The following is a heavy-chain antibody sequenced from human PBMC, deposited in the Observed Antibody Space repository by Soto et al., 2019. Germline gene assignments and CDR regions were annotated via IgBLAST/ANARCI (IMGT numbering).Heavy chain of an antibody. Sequence: QVQLQQWGAGLLKPSETLSLTCAVYGGSFSGYYWSWIRQPPGKGLEWIGESNHVGSTNYNPSLKTRVTISLDPSKHQFSPSLTSVTAADTAVYYCSRLLLAGVTTDWGQGTLVIVSS. CDR1: GGSFSGYY. J-gene: IGHJ1*01. CDR2: SNHVGST. V-gene: IGHV4-34*01. D-gene: IGHD7-27*01. CDR3: SRLLLAGVTTD.